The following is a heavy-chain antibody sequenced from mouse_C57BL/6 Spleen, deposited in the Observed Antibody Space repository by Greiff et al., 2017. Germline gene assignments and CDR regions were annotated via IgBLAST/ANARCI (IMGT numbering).Heavy chain of an antibody. CDR1: GYSITSGYY. J-gene: IGHJ4*01. CDR3: ARDQTTVGEDYAMDY. CDR2: ISYDGSN. V-gene: IGHV3-6*01. D-gene: IGHD1-1*01. Sequence: VQLQQSGPGLVKPSQSLSLTCSVTGYSITSGYYWNWIRQFPGNKLEWMGYISYDGSNNYNPSLKNRISITRDTSKNQFFLKLNSVTTEDTATYYCARDQTTVGEDYAMDYWGQGTSVTVSS.